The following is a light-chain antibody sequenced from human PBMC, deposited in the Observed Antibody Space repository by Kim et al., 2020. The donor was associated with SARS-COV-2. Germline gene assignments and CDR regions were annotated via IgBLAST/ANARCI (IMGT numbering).Light chain of an antibody. Sequence: SPGQSVTISCTGTSSDVGGYNYVPWYQQHPGKAPKLMIYDVSKRPSGVPDRFSGSKSGNTASLTISGVQPEDEADYYCCSYASSVVFGGGTQLTVL. CDR2: DVS. V-gene: IGLV2-11*01. J-gene: IGLJ2*01. CDR3: CSYASSVV. CDR1: SSDVGGYNY.